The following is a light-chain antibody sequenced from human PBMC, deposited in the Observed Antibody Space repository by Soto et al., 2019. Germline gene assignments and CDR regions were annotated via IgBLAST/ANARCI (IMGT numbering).Light chain of an antibody. Sequence: MWRTQALDTLVLSTGVNASLSCRTSQSVSSNLAWYQQKPGQAPRLLIYGASTRATGIPARFSGSGSGTEFTLTMGSPKAEDFGVYYCQQFTNWPRGTFGQGTKGDIK. J-gene: IGKJ1*01. CDR3: QQFTNWPRGT. CDR1: QSVSSN. CDR2: GAS. V-gene: IGKV3-15*01.